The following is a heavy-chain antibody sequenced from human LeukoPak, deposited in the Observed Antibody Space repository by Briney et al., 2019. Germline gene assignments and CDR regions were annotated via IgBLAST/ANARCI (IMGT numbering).Heavy chain of an antibody. Sequence: GGSLRLSCVGSGFTFSNYWMTWVRQAPGKGPEWVANIKQDGTNKYYVDSVKGRFTISRDNAKNSLFLQMNSLRAEDTAMYYCARGEAFCDYWGQGALVTVSS. J-gene: IGHJ4*02. V-gene: IGHV3-7*05. CDR1: GFTFSNYW. CDR2: IKQDGTNK. CDR3: ARGEAFCDY.